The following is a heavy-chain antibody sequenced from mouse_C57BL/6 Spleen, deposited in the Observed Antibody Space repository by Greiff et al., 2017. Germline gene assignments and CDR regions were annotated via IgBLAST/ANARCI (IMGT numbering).Heavy chain of an antibody. J-gene: IGHJ1*03. V-gene: IGHV10-1*01. CDR3: VRQGDGSSRPWYFDV. CDR1: GFSFNTYA. CDR2: IRSKSNNYAT. D-gene: IGHD1-1*01. Sequence: VQLVESGGGLVQPKGSLKLSCAASGFSFNTYAMNWVRQAPGKGLEWVARIRSKSNNYATYYADSVKDRFTISRDDSESMLYLQMNNLKTEDTAMYYCVRQGDGSSRPWYFDVWGTGTTVTVSS.